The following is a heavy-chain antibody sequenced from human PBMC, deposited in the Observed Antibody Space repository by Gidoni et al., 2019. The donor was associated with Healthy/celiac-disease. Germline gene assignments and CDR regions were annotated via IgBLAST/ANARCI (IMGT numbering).Heavy chain of an antibody. CDR2: IKSKTDGGTT. J-gene: IGHJ1*01. Sequence: EVQLVESGGGLVKPGGSLRLSCAASGFTFSNAWMNWVRQAPGKGLEWVGRIKSKTDGGTTDYAAPVKGRFTISRDDSKNTLYLQMNSLKTEDTAVYYCTTEGAMDDYGDYWHLVYYDSLYFQHWGQGTLVTVSS. D-gene: IGHD4-17*01. CDR1: GFTFSNAW. V-gene: IGHV3-15*07. CDR3: TTEGAMDDYGDYWHLVYYDSLYFQH.